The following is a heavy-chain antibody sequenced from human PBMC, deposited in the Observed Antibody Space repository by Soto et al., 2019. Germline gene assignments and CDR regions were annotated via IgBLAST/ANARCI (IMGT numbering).Heavy chain of an antibody. D-gene: IGHD3-10*01. CDR1: GYTLTELS. CDR3: ATPRSGIGYYYYYYGMDV. CDR2: FDPEDGET. J-gene: IGHJ6*02. Sequence: ASLKVSCKVSGYTLTELSMHWVRQAPGKGLEWMGGFDPEDGETIYAQKFQGRVTMTEDTSTDTAYMELSSLRSEDTAVYYCATPRSGIGYYYYYYGMDVWGQGTTVTVSS. V-gene: IGHV1-24*01.